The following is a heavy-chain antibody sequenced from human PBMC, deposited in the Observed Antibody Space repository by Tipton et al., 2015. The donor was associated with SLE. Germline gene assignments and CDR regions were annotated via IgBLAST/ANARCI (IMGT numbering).Heavy chain of an antibody. Sequence: SLRLSCAASGFTFSSYGMHWVRQAPGKGLEWVANIKQDGSEKYYVDSVKGRFTISRDTARNTLNLQMNSLRDEDTAVYYCARDRTWNALDLWGQGTMVTVS. J-gene: IGHJ3*01. CDR3: ARDRTWNALDL. V-gene: IGHV3-7*01. D-gene: IGHD3-3*01. CDR1: GFTFSSYG. CDR2: IKQDGSEK.